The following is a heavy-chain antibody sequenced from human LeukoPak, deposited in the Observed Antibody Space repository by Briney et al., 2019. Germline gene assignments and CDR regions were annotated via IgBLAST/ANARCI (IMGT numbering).Heavy chain of an antibody. V-gene: IGHV3-53*01. Sequence: SGESLTLSCAASGLSVSSSYMSCVRQAPGKGLEWVSIFYNESSTYYADSRKGRFTISKDNSKNTLYLQVNSLRAEDTAMYYCARNILFAFDIWGQGTMVTVSS. J-gene: IGHJ3*02. D-gene: IGHD2/OR15-2a*01. CDR3: ARNILFAFDI. CDR2: FYNESST. CDR1: GLSVSSSY.